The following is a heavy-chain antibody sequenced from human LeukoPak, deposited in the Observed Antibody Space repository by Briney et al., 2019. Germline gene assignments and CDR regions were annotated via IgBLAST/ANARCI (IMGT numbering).Heavy chain of an antibody. CDR1: GGSFSGYY. Sequence: SETLSLTCAVYGGSFSGYYWSWIRQPPGKGLEWIGEINHSGSTNYNPSLKSRVTISVDTSKNQFSLKLSSVTAADTAVYYCARQGATIVVGNWFDPWGQGTLVTVSS. CDR2: INHSGST. D-gene: IGHD1-26*01. J-gene: IGHJ5*02. V-gene: IGHV4-34*01. CDR3: ARQGATIVVGNWFDP.